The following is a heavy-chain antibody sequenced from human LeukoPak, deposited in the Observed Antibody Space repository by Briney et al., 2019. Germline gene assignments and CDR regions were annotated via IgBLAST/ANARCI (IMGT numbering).Heavy chain of an antibody. D-gene: IGHD5-12*01. V-gene: IGHV3-7*01. CDR3: ERGYDY. J-gene: IGHJ4*02. CDR2: IRQDGREK. Sequence: SGGSLRLSCAASGFGVSNYWMSWVRQAPGKGLEWVANIRQDGREKYYVDSVKGRFTISRDNAKNSLYLQMNSLRAEDTAVYYCERGYDYWGQGTLVTVSS. CDR1: GFGVSNYW.